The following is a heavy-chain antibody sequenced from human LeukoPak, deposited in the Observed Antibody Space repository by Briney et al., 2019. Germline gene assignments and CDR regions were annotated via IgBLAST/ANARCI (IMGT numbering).Heavy chain of an antibody. CDR1: GFTFDDYG. Sequence: HSGGSLRLSCAASGFTFDDYGMSWVRQAPGKGLEWVSAISGSGGSTYYADSVKGRFTISRDNSKNTLYLQMNSLRAEDTAVYYCAKVEVVPAADDYWGQGTLVTVSS. V-gene: IGHV3-23*01. D-gene: IGHD2-2*01. CDR2: ISGSGGST. J-gene: IGHJ4*02. CDR3: AKVEVVPAADDY.